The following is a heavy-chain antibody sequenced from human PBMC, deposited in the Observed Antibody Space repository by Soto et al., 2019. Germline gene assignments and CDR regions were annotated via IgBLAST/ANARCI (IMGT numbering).Heavy chain of an antibody. CDR3: ASQLGSPSAGDFDY. Sequence: EVQLVESGGGLVQPGGSLRLSCAASNFTFSRYSMNWFRQAPGKGLEWVSYISSSTNTIYYADSVKGRFTISRDNAKSSLYLQMKSLRDEDTAVYYCASQLGSPSAGDFDYWGQGTLVTVTS. CDR1: NFTFSRYS. CDR2: ISSSTNTI. D-gene: IGHD3-3*02. V-gene: IGHV3-48*02. J-gene: IGHJ4*02.